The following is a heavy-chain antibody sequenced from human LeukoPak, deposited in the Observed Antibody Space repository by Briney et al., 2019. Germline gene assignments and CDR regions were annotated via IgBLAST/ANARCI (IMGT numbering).Heavy chain of an antibody. CDR3: ARNTYYYDSSGYYSDY. D-gene: IGHD3-22*01. CDR2: IYPGDSDA. V-gene: IGHV5-51*01. J-gene: IGHJ4*02. Sequence: GESLKISSKGSGYSFTSYWIGWVRQMPGKGLEWMGIIYPGDSDARYSPSFQGQVTISADKSISTAYLQWSSLKASDTAMYYCARNTYYYDSSGYYSDYWGQGTLVTVSS. CDR1: GYSFTSYW.